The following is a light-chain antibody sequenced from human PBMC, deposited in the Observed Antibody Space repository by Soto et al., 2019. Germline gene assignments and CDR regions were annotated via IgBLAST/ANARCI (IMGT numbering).Light chain of an antibody. CDR2: GAS. CDR1: QSVSNNY. Sequence: EIVFTQSPCTLSLSPGERATLSCRASQSVSNNYLAWYQQKPGQAPRLLIYGASNRATGIPDRFSGSGSGTDFTLTISSLEPEDFAVYYCQQRSNWPPTFGQGTRLEIK. V-gene: IGKV3D-20*02. CDR3: QQRSNWPPT. J-gene: IGKJ5*01.